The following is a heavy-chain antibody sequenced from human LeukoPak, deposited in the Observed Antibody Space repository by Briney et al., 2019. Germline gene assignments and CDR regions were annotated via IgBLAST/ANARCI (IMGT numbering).Heavy chain of an antibody. CDR3: ARETVVSTAMLSLDY. D-gene: IGHD5-18*01. CDR1: GYTFTGYY. J-gene: IGHJ4*02. CDR2: INPSLGST. Sequence: ASVKVSCKASGYTFTGYYMHWVRQAPGQGLEWMGLINPSLGSTSYAQKFQGRVIMTRDMSTNTVYMELSSLKSDDTAVYYCARETVVSTAMLSLDYWGQGILVTVSS. V-gene: IGHV1-46*01.